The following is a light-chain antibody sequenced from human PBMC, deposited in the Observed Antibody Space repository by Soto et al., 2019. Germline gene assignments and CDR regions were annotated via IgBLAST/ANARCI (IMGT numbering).Light chain of an antibody. J-gene: IGLJ2*01. CDR2: RNN. Sequence: QSVLTQPPSASGTPGQRVTISCSGSSSNIGSNYVYWYQQLPGTAPKLLISRNNHRPSGVPDRFSGSKSGTSASLAISGLRSEDEADYYCAAWDDSLSVLFGGGTKLTVL. V-gene: IGLV1-47*01. CDR1: SSNIGSNY. CDR3: AAWDDSLSVL.